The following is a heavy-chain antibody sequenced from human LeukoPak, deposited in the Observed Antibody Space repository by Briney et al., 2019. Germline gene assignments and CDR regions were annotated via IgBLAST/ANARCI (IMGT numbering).Heavy chain of an antibody. V-gene: IGHV3-9*01. J-gene: IGHJ3*02. Sequence: GRSLRLSCAASGFTFDDYAMHWVRHAPGKGLEWVSGISWNSGSIGYADSVKGRFTISRDNAKNSLYLQMNSLRAEDTALYYCAKEASVAGNNPPDAFDIWGQGTMVTVSS. CDR1: GFTFDDYA. CDR3: AKEASVAGNNPPDAFDI. CDR2: ISWNSGSI. D-gene: IGHD6-19*01.